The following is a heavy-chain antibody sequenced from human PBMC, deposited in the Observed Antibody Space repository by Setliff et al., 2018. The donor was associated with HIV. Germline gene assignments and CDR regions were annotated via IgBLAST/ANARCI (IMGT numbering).Heavy chain of an antibody. J-gene: IGHJ3*02. CDR2: IYYNGNAY. CDR3: ARFSLLYPPPLSSGAFDI. CDR1: GGSISSSSYY. V-gene: IGHV4-30-4*08. Sequence: TSETLSLTCTVSGGSISSSSYYWGWVRQPPGKGLEWIGYIYYNGNAYYYNPSLKSRTTISLDTSMNQFSLKLTSVTAADTAVYYCARFSLLYPPPLSSGAFDIWGQGTMVTVSS. D-gene: IGHD2-2*01.